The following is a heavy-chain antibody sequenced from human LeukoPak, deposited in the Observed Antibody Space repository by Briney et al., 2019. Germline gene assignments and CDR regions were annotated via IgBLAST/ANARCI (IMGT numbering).Heavy chain of an antibody. J-gene: IGHJ4*02. D-gene: IGHD3-22*01. CDR3: AKDMTDSSGYYGGSCFDY. Sequence: PGRSLRLSCAASGFTFDDYAMHWVRQAPGKGLEWVSGISWNSGSIGYADSVKGRFTISRDNAKNSLYLRMNSLRAEDTALYYCAKDMTDSSGYYGGSCFDYWGQGTLVTVSS. CDR1: GFTFDDYA. V-gene: IGHV3-9*01. CDR2: ISWNSGSI.